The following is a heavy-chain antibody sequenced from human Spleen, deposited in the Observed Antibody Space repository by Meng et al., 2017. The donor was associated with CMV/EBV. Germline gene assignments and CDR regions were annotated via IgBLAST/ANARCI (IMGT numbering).Heavy chain of an antibody. CDR1: GYTFTNYY. CDR3: ARGLRYFDPHDFDY. V-gene: IGHV1-2*02. CDR2: MNPNAGGT. J-gene: IGHJ4*02. Sequence: ASVKVSCKASGYTFTNYYIHWVRQAPGQGLEWMGWMNPNAGGTKFAQKFQGRVTMTRDMSISTAYMALSGLTSDDTAVYYCARGLRYFDPHDFDYWGQGTLVTVSS. D-gene: IGHD3-9*01.